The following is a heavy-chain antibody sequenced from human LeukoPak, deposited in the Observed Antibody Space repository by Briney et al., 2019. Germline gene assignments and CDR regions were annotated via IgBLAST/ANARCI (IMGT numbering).Heavy chain of an antibody. V-gene: IGHV3-21*01. J-gene: IGHJ5*02. Sequence: GGSLRLSCAASGFTFSSYSMNWVRQAPGKGLEWVSSISSSSSYIYYADSVKGRFTISRDNAKNSLYLQMNSLRAEDTAVYYCAKGLYYYDSSGFPAWGQGTLVTVSS. CDR2: ISSSSSYI. D-gene: IGHD3-22*01. CDR1: GFTFSSYS. CDR3: AKGLYYYDSSGFPA.